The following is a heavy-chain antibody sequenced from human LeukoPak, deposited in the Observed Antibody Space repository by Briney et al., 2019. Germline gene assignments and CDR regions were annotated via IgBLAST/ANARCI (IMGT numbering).Heavy chain of an antibody. D-gene: IGHD3-22*01. J-gene: IGHJ5*02. V-gene: IGHV4-59*01. CDR1: GGSISSYY. Sequence: PSETLSLTCTVSGGSISSYYWSWIRQPPGKGLEWIGYIYYSGSTNYNPSLKSRVTISVDTSKNQFSLKLSSVTAADTAVYYCARNYYDSSSWGARPDWFDPWGQGTLVTVSS. CDR2: IYYSGST. CDR3: ARNYYDSSSWGARPDWFDP.